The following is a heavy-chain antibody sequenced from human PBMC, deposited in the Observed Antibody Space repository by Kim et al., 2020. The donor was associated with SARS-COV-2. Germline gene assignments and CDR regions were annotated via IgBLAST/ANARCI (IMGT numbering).Heavy chain of an antibody. D-gene: IGHD3-10*01. CDR3: ARDRVSRYYYYGMDV. Sequence: GGSLRLSCAASGFTFSSYAMHWVRQAPGKGLEWVAVISYDGSNKYYADSVKGRFTISRDNSKNTLYLQMNSLRAEDTAVYYCARDRVSRYYYYGMDVWGQGTTVTVSS. CDR1: GFTFSSYA. V-gene: IGHV3-30-3*01. CDR2: ISYDGSNK. J-gene: IGHJ6*02.